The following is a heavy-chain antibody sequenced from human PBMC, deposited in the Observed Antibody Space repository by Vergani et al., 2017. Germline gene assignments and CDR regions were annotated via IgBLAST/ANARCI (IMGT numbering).Heavy chain of an antibody. CDR1: GFTFTSSA. V-gene: IGHV1-58*02. J-gene: IGHJ2*01. CDR3: AADGGIAVAGNRRGFDL. D-gene: IGHD6-19*01. CDR2: IVVGSGNT. Sequence: QMQLVQSGPEVKKPGTSVKISCKASGFTFTSSAMQWVRQARGQRLEWIGWIVVGSGNTNYAQKFQERVTITRDMSTSTAYMELSSLRSEDTAVYYCAADGGIAVAGNRRGFDLWGRGTLVTVSS.